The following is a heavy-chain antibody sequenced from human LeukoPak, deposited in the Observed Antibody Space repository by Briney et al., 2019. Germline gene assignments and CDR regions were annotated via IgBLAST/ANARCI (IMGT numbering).Heavy chain of an antibody. V-gene: IGHV1-69*13. Sequence: ASVKVYCKASGGTFSSYAISWVRQAPGQGLEWMGGIIPIFGTANYAQKFQGRVTITADESTSTAYMELSSLRSEDTAVYYCALGYSYGPVDYWGQGTLVTVSS. J-gene: IGHJ4*02. CDR2: IIPIFGTA. D-gene: IGHD5-18*01. CDR1: GGTFSSYA. CDR3: ALGYSYGPVDY.